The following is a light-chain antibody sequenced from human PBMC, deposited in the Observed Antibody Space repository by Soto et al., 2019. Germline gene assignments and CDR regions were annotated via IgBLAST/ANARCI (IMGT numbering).Light chain of an antibody. Sequence: QSALTQPRSVSGSPGQSVTISCTGTSSDVGGYNYVSWYQQHPGKAPKLMIYDVSQRPSGVPDRFSGSESGNTASLTISGLQAEDEADYYCCSYAGSYTLYVFGTGTKLTVL. CDR2: DVS. J-gene: IGLJ1*01. V-gene: IGLV2-11*01. CDR1: SSDVGGYNY. CDR3: CSYAGSYTLYV.